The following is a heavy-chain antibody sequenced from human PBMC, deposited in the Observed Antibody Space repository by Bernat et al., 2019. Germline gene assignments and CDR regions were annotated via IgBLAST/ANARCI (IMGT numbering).Heavy chain of an antibody. J-gene: IGHJ6*03. CDR1: GGSISSGGYY. Sequence: QVQLQQSGPGLVKPSQTLSLTCTVSGGSISSGGYYWIWIRQHPGKGLEWVVYIYYSGSSYYNPSLRSRVTISVDTSKNQFSLKLRSVTAADTAMYYCARSRDKNCPNYFYSHYMDVWGKGTTVTVSS. V-gene: IGHV4-31*03. D-gene: IGHD2-15*01. CDR3: ARSRDKNCPNYFYSHYMDV. CDR2: IYYSGSS.